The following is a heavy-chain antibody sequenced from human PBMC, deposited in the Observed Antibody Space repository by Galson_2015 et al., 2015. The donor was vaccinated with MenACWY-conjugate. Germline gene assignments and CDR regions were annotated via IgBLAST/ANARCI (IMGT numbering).Heavy chain of an antibody. J-gene: IGHJ3*02. V-gene: IGHV3-23*01. D-gene: IGHD3-22*01. CDR1: GFTFSKCA. Sequence: SLRLSCAASGFTFSKCAMSWVRQAPGKGLEWVSGISASGGDIDYADSVEGRFTISRDNSKNTVYLQMNSLRAEDTAVYHCAKGPNYYDSSGKRYDAFDIWGQGTTVTVSS. CDR2: ISASGGDI. CDR3: AKGPNYYDSSGKRYDAFDI.